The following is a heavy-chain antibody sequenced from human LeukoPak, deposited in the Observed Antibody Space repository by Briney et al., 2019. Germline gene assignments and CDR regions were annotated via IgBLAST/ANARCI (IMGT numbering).Heavy chain of an antibody. CDR1: GSNFSNYW. J-gene: IGHJ5*02. D-gene: IGHD1-26*01. CDR3: ARRERGDWFDP. V-gene: IGHV5-51*01. Sequence: GESLKISCKASGSNFSNYWIGWVRPMPGKGLECMGIIWPGDSDTRYSPSFQGQVTISADKSINTAYLQWSSLKASDTAMYYCARRERGDWFDPWGQGTLVTVSS. CDR2: IWPGDSDT.